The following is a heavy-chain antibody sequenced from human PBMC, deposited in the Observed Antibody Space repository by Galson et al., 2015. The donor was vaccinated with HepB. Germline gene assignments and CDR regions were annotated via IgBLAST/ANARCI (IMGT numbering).Heavy chain of an antibody. V-gene: IGHV5-51*01. J-gene: IGHJ6*02. CDR3: ARAVVGSDYYYYYGMDV. CDR2: IYPGDSDT. Sequence: QSGAEVKKPGESLKISCKGSGYSFTSYWIGWVRQMPGKGLEWMGIIYPGDSDTRYSPSFQGQVTISADKSISTAYLQWSSLKASDTAMYYCARAVVGSDYYYYYGMDVWGQGTTVTVSS. D-gene: IGHD1-26*01. CDR1: GYSFTSYW.